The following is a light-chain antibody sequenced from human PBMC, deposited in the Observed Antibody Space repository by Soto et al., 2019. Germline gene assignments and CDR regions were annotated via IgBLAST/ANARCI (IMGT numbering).Light chain of an antibody. Sequence: IVLTQSPVTLSLSPGERATLSCRASQSISSYLAWYQQKPGQAPRLLIYDAFNRAAGIPARFSGSWSGTDFILTISSLEPEDFAVYYCQQRSNPFTFGPGTKVDIK. CDR1: QSISSY. V-gene: IGKV3-11*01. CDR3: QQRSNPFT. CDR2: DAF. J-gene: IGKJ3*01.